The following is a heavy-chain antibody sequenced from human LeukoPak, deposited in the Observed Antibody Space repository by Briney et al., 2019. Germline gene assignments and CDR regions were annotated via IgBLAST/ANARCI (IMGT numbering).Heavy chain of an antibody. V-gene: IGHV3-21*01. CDR3: ARDPYSGNYGNDYYYYMDV. CDR1: GFTFSSYS. D-gene: IGHD1-26*01. Sequence: GGCLRLSCAASGFTFSSYSMNWVRQAPGKAMEWVSSTTSSGTHIFYADSVRGRFTISRDNAKNSLYLQMDSLGPDDTAVYYCARDPYSGNYGNDYYYYMDVWGKGTTVTISS. J-gene: IGHJ6*03. CDR2: TTSSGTHI.